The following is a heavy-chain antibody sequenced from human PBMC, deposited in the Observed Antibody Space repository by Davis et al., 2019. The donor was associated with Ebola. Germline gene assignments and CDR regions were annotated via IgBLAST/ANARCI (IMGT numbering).Heavy chain of an antibody. J-gene: IGHJ4*02. CDR1: GGFISSGGYY. D-gene: IGHD6-19*01. Sequence: LRLSCTVSGGFISSGGYYWSWIRQPPGEGLEWIGYIYYSGNTYYNPSLKSRVTISVDTSKNQFSLNLNSVTAADTAVYYCAGIRGQWLEDWGQGTLVTVSS. CDR3: AGIRGQWLED. CDR2: IYYSGNT. V-gene: IGHV4-31*03.